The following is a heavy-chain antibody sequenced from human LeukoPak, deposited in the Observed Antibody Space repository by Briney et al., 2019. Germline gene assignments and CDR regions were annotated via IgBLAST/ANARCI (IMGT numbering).Heavy chain of an antibody. J-gene: IGHJ4*02. CDR2: ISGSGGST. D-gene: IGHD4-17*01. CDR1: GYRFSPYW. CDR3: AAEGGFYGDPVY. Sequence: GGSLRLSCAASGYRFSPYWMSWVRQAPGKGLEWVSAISGSGGSTYYADSVKGRFTISRDNSKNTLYLQMNSLRAEDTAVYYCAAEGGFYGDPVYWGQGTLVTVSS. V-gene: IGHV3-23*01.